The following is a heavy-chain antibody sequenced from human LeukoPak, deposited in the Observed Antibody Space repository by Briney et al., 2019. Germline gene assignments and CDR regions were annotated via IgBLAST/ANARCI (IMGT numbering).Heavy chain of an antibody. CDR3: ARDKGRDTANGLNWFDP. D-gene: IGHD5-18*01. Sequence: ASVKVSCKASGYTFTGYYMHWVRQAPGQGLEWMGWINPNSGGTNYAQKFQGRVTMTRDTSISTAYMELSRLRSDDTAVYYCARDKGRDTANGLNWFDPWGQGTLVTVSS. J-gene: IGHJ5*02. CDR2: INPNSGGT. CDR1: GYTFTGYY. V-gene: IGHV1-2*02.